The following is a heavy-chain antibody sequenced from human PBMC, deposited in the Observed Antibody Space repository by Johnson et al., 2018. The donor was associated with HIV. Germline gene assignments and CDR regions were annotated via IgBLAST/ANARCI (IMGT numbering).Heavy chain of an antibody. D-gene: IGHD3-10*01. Sequence: VQLVESGGGVVQPGRSLRLSCAASGFTFSSYAMHWVRQAPGKGLEWVAFIRYDGSNKYYADSVKGRFTISRDNSKNTLYLQMNSLRAEDTTVYYCAKGTFAAFDIWGQGTMVTVSS. CDR2: IRYDGSNK. J-gene: IGHJ3*02. CDR1: GFTFSSYA. V-gene: IGHV3-30*02. CDR3: AKGTFAAFDI.